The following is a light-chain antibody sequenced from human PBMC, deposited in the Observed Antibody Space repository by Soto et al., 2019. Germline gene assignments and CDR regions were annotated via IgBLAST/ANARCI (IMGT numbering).Light chain of an antibody. CDR3: HQYGSLYT. V-gene: IGKV3-20*01. J-gene: IGKJ2*01. CDR1: QSVRSSY. CDR2: GAS. Sequence: EIVLMQSPGTLSLSPGERATLSCRASQSVRSSYLAWYQQKPGQAPRLLIYGASSRATGIPDRFSGSGSGTDFTLTISRLEPEDFAVYYCHQYGSLYTFGQGTKLEIK.